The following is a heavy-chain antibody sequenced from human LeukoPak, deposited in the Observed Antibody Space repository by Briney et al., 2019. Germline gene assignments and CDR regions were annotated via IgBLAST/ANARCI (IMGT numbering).Heavy chain of an antibody. J-gene: IGHJ6*02. CDR3: AKGMGGVVPAAPNPYGMDV. V-gene: IGHV3-30*18. Sequence: GGSLRLSCAASGFTFSSYGMHWVRQAPGKGLEWVAVISYDGSNKYYADSVKGRFTISRDNSKNTLYLQMNSLRAEDTAVYYCAKGMGGVVPAAPNPYGMDVWGQGTTVTVSS. CDR2: ISYDGSNK. CDR1: GFTFSSYG. D-gene: IGHD2-2*01.